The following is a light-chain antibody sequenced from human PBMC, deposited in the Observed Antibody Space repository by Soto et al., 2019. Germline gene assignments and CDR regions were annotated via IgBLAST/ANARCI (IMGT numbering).Light chain of an antibody. CDR3: QHYGSGWYT. Sequence: EVVLTQSPGTLSLSPGERATLSCRPSQSIVSSSLAWYQQKPGQAPRLVIYGASTRATGIPERFTGSASGTDFTLSINRLEPEDFAVFYCQHYGSGWYTFCQGTKLEIK. J-gene: IGKJ2*01. CDR2: GAS. CDR1: QSIVSSS. V-gene: IGKV3-20*01.